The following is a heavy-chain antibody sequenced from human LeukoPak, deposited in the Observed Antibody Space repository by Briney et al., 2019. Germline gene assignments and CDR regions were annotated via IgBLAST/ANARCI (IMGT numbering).Heavy chain of an antibody. D-gene: IGHD5-12*01. CDR1: GFTFSSYG. CDR3: AKDDSGYDFPNWFDP. Sequence: GGSLRLSCAASGFTFSSYGMHWVRQAPGKGLEWVAVISYDGSNKYYADSVKGRFTISRDNSNNTLYLQMNSLRAEDTAVYYCAKDDSGYDFPNWFDPWGQGTLVTVSS. V-gene: IGHV3-30*18. CDR2: ISYDGSNK. J-gene: IGHJ5*02.